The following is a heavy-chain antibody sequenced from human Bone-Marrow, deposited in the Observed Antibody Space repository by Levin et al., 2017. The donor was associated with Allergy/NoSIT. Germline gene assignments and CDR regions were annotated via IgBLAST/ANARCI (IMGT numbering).Heavy chain of an antibody. D-gene: IGHD1-26*01. CDR3: TTYHDSGSYYDYYFPC. CDR1: GFTFSNTW. V-gene: IGHV3-15*07. CDR2: IKTRTDGGTA. Sequence: GGSLRLSCAASGFTFSNTWMNWVRQAPGKGLEWVGRIKTRTDGGTADYAASVKGRFTISRDDSKNTLYLQMNSLKTEDTAVYYCTTYHDSGSYYDYYFPCWGQGTLVTVSS. J-gene: IGHJ4*02.